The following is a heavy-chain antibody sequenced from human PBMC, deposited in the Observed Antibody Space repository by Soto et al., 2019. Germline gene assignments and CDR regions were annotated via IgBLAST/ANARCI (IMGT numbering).Heavy chain of an antibody. V-gene: IGHV4-31*03. CDR1: GGSISSGGYY. Sequence: QVQLQESGPGLVKPSQTLSLPCPVSGGSISSGGYYWSWIRQHPGKGLEWIGYIYYSGSTYYNPCLKSRLTISVETAKNQCSLKRSAVTAAETAVYYCASFTVTTDYWGQGTLVTVSS. CDR2: IYYSGST. D-gene: IGHD4-17*01. CDR3: ASFTVTTDY. J-gene: IGHJ4*02.